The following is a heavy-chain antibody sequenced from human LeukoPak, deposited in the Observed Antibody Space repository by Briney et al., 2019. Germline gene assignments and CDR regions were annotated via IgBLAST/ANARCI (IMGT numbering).Heavy chain of an antibody. V-gene: IGHV4-59*08. CDR1: GGSISSYY. Sequence: PSETLSLTCTVSGGSISSYYWSWIRQPPGKGLEWIGYIYYSGSTNYNPSLKSRVTISVDTSKNQFSLKLSSVTAADTAVYYCARRNGGYYYGSGSYGRNWFDPWGQGTLVTVSS. CDR3: ARRNGGYYYGSGSYGRNWFDP. J-gene: IGHJ5*02. CDR2: IYYSGST. D-gene: IGHD3-10*01.